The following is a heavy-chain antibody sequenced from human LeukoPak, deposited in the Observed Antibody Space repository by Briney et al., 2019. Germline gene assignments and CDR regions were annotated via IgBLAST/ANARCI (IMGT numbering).Heavy chain of an antibody. J-gene: IGHJ4*02. CDR3: ARGGATGDYSDGYPLIDF. Sequence: GGSLRLSCAASGFTFSSHSMNWVRQAPGKELEWVSSISGSKGYIKYADSMKGRFTISRDNAKNSVYLQMNSLRADDTAVYYCARGGATGDYSDGYPLIDFWGQGTLVTVSS. V-gene: IGHV3-21*01. CDR1: GFTFSSHS. D-gene: IGHD5-18*01. CDR2: ISGSKGYI.